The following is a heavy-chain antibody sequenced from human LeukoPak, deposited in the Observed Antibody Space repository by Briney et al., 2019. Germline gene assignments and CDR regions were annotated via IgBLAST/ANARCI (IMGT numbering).Heavy chain of an antibody. V-gene: IGHV4-34*01. CDR2: INHSGYT. J-gene: IGHJ4*02. CDR3: TRMTTGHDY. CDR1: GVSFNDYY. D-gene: IGHD4-17*01. Sequence: PSETLSLTCAVSGVSFNDYYWSWARQTPGKGLEWIGEINHSGYTNDSPSLKSRVTPSIDTSRKQFSLNLRSVTVADTGIYYCTRMTTGHDYWGQGTLVTVSS.